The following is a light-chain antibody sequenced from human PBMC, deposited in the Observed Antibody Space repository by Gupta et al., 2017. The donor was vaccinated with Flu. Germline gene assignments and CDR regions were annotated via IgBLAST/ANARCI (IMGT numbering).Light chain of an antibody. CDR2: KGS. J-gene: IGLJ3*02. Sequence: SYELTQPHSVPVPPGQTARINGPGDSLPKQYASWYQQKLGHAAVLVIYKGSDRPSGSPDQFSGSCSGTTSALTISGVQADDEADYYCQSADSSSTYRRVFGGGTKLTVL. V-gene: IGLV3-25*02. CDR3: QSADSSSTYRRV. CDR1: SLPKQY.